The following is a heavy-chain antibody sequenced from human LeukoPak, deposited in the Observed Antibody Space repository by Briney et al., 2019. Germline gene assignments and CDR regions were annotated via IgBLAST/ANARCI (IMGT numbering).Heavy chain of an antibody. CDR2: INPNSGGT. J-gene: IGHJ4*02. V-gene: IGHV1-2*02. Sequence: ASVKVSCKASGYTFTGYYMHWVRQAPGQGLEWMGWINPNSGGTNYAQKFQGRVTMTRDTSISTAYMELSRLRSDDTAVYYCARDLRKRGYSYGYDHWGQGTLVTVSS. D-gene: IGHD5-18*01. CDR3: ARDLRKRGYSYGYDH. CDR1: GYTFTGYY.